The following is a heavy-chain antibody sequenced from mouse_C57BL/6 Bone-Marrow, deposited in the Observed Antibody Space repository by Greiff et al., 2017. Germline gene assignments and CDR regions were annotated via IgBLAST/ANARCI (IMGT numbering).Heavy chain of an antibody. CDR3: ARTHLLRPWYFDV. J-gene: IGHJ1*03. CDR1: GFNIKNTY. Sequence: VQLKESVAELVRPGASVTLSCTASGFNIKNTYMHWVKQRPEQGLEWIGRIDPANGNTTYAPKFPGKDTITADTSSNTAYLQLSSLTSEDTAIYYCARTHLLRPWYFDVWGTGTTVTVSS. CDR2: IDPANGNT. D-gene: IGHD1-1*01. V-gene: IGHV14-3*01.